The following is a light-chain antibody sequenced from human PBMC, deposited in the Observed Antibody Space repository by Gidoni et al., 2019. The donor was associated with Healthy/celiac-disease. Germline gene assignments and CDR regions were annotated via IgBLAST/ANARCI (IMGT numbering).Light chain of an antibody. CDR2: DVS. V-gene: IGLV2-14*01. CDR3: SSYTSSSTLVV. J-gene: IGLJ2*01. CDR1: SSYAGGYNY. Sequence: QSALTQPASVSGSPGQSITISCTGTSSYAGGYNYVYWYQQHPGKAPKLMIYDVSNRPSGVSNRFSGSKSGNTASLTISGLQAEDEADYYCSSYTSSSTLVVFGGGTKLTVL.